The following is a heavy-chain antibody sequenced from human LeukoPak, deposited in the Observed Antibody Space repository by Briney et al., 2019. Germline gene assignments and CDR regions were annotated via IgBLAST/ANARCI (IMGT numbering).Heavy chain of an antibody. V-gene: IGHV3-23*01. CDR1: GFTFSTYA. J-gene: IGHJ6*02. CDR3: AKDDQRLVEVATIWHYYGMDV. D-gene: IGHD5-24*01. CDR2: IGGSDSNT. Sequence: PGGSLRLSCATSGFTFSTYAMSWVRQAPGKGLEWVSGIGGSDSNTYYVDSVKGRFTISRDNSKNTLYLQMNNLRAEDTAVYYCAKDDQRLVEVATIWHYYGMDVWGQGTTVTVSS.